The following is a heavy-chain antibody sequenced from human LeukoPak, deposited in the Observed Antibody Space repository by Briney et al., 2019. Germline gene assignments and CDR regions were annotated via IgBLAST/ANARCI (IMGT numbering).Heavy chain of an antibody. CDR3: ARGGGYYGSGSYRGYYYYYYMDV. CDR2: IYYSGST. D-gene: IGHD3-10*01. Sequence: SETLSLTCAVYGGSFSGYYWSWIRQPPGKGLEWIGYIYYSGSTNYNPSLKSRVTISVDTSKNQFSLKLSSVTAADTAVYYCARGGGYYGSGSYRGYYYYYYMDVWGKGTTVTISS. V-gene: IGHV4-59*01. CDR1: GGSFSGYY. J-gene: IGHJ6*03.